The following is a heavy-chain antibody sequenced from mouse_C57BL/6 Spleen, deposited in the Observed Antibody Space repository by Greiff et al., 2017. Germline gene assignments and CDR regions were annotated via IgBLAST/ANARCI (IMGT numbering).Heavy chain of an antibody. D-gene: IGHD2-4*01. CDR3: ARSAYDYGYAMDY. CDR1: GYSFTSYY. J-gene: IGHJ4*01. Sequence: QVQLQQSGPELVKPGASVKISCKASGYSFTSYYIHWVKQRPGQGLEWIGWIYPGSGNTKYNEKFKGKATLTADTSSSTAYMQLSSLTSEDSAVYYCARSAYDYGYAMDYWGQGTSVTVSS. V-gene: IGHV1-66*01. CDR2: IYPGSGNT.